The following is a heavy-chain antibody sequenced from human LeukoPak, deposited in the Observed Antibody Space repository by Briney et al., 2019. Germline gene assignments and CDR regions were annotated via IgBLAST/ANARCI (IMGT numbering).Heavy chain of an antibody. Sequence: AESLRLSCAASGFTFSSYAMSWVRQAPGQGLEWVSAVSGSGGSTYYANSVKGRFTISRDNSKNTLYLQMNSLRAEDTAVYYSAKDLRNKYQPTLWGQETLVTVSS. CDR3: AKDLRNKYQPTL. V-gene: IGHV3-23*01. J-gene: IGHJ4*02. CDR2: VSGSGGST. CDR1: GFTFSSYA. D-gene: IGHD2-2*01.